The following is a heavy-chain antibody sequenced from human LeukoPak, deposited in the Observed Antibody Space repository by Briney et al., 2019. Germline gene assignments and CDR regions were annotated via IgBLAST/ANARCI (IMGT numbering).Heavy chain of an antibody. D-gene: IGHD1-26*01. CDR3: AKDTRTGYSGALDY. V-gene: IGHV3-9*01. CDR1: GFTFDDYA. J-gene: IGHJ4*02. CDR2: ISWDSSTK. Sequence: GGSLRLSCAASGFTFDDYAMHWVRQAPGQGLEWVSGISWDSSTKAYADSVKGQFTISRDNAKNSLYLQMNSLRAEDTALYYCAKDTRTGYSGALDYWGQGTLVTVSS.